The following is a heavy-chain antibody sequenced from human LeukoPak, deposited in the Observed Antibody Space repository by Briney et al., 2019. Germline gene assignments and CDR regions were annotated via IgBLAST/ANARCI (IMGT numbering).Heavy chain of an antibody. J-gene: IGHJ6*03. CDR2: INPNSGGT. Sequence: ASVKISCKVSGYTFTDYYMHWVQQAPGQGLEWMGRINPNSGGTNYAQKFQGRVTMTRDTSISTAYMELSRLRSDDTAVYYCARDPGIAVAGTYGGYYYHYYLDVWGKGTTVTVSS. CDR1: GYTFTDYY. V-gene: IGHV1-2*06. D-gene: IGHD6-19*01. CDR3: ARDPGIAVAGTYGGYYYHYYLDV.